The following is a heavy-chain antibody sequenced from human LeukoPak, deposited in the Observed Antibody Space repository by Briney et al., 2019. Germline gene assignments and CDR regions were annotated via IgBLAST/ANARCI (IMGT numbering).Heavy chain of an antibody. CDR2: IYHSGIT. CDR1: GGSISSGDFY. V-gene: IGHV4-30-4*01. D-gene: IGHD4-11*01. Sequence: PSETLSLTCTVSGGSISSGDFYWSWIRQPPEKGLEYIGYIYHSGITFYNPSLRSRVTVSIDTSRDQFSLKLSSVTAEDTAVYYCARDRSTVDYYGLDVWGQGTTVIVS. CDR3: ARDRSTVDYYGLDV. J-gene: IGHJ6*02.